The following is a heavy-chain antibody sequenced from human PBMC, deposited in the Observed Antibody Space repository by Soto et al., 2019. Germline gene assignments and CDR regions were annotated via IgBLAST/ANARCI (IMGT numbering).Heavy chain of an antibody. CDR3: ARLRGPGSYSAYYFDS. J-gene: IGHJ4*02. V-gene: IGHV4-31*03. D-gene: IGHD3-10*01. CDR2: IHYSGST. Sequence: QVHLQESGPGLVKPSQTLSLTCTVSGGSVSNGGYYWSWIRQHPGKGLEWIGYIHYSGSTYYNPSLKSRIAISVDTSKDRFSLELTSVTAADTAVYYCARLRGPGSYSAYYFDSWGQGALVTVSS. CDR1: GGSVSNGGYY.